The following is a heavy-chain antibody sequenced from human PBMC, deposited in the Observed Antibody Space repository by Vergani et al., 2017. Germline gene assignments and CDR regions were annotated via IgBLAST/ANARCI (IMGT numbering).Heavy chain of an antibody. CDR1: GYSFTSYW. Sequence: EVQLLESGGGLVQPGESLKISCKGSGYSFTSYWIGWVRQMPGKGLEWMGIIYPRDSDTRYSPSFQGQVTISADKSISTAYLQWSSLKASDTAMYYCARALLADGYNCDYWGQGTLVTVSS. CDR2: IYPRDSDT. V-gene: IGHV5-51*01. D-gene: IGHD5-24*01. CDR3: ARALLADGYNCDY. J-gene: IGHJ4*02.